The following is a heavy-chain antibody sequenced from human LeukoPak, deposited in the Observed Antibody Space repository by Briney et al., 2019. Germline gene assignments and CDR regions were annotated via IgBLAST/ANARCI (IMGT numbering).Heavy chain of an antibody. CDR3: AKRNYYDSSGYYPLTGFDY. V-gene: IGHV4-39*01. CDR1: GGSISSSSYY. J-gene: IGHJ4*02. D-gene: IGHD3-22*01. Sequence: PSETLSLTCTVSGGSISSSSYYWGWIRQPPGKGLEWIGSIYYSGSTYYNPSLKSRVTISVDTSKNQFSLKLSSVTAADTAVYYCAKRNYYDSSGYYPLTGFDYWGQGTLVTVSS. CDR2: IYYSGST.